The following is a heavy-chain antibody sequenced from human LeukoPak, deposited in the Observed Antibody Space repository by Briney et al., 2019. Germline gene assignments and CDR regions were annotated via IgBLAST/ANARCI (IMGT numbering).Heavy chain of an antibody. CDR1: GGSISSSSYY. J-gene: IGHJ4*02. V-gene: IGHV4-39*01. CDR2: IYYSGST. Sequence: TSETLSLTCTVSGGSISSSSYYWGWIRQPPGKGLEWIGSIYYSGSTYYNPSLKSRVTISVDTSKNQFSLKLSSVTAADTAVYYCARRTVTTWGEYYFDYWGQGTLVTVSS. D-gene: IGHD4-17*01. CDR3: ARRTVTTWGEYYFDY.